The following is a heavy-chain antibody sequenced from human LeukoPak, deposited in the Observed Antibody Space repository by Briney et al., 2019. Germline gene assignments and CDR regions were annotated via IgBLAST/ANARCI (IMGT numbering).Heavy chain of an antibody. CDR3: ARYRYKTGELDY. V-gene: IGHV4-34*01. J-gene: IGHJ4*02. CDR2: IHPGGTT. CDR1: GGSFADFY. D-gene: IGHD3-16*02. Sequence: PSETLSLTCAVFGGSFADFYWAYVRQPPGEGLEWIGEIHPGGTTNYNPSLTRRVTMSVDTSKNQFSLRLTSVTAADTAVYFCARYRYKTGELDYWGQGTLVTVSS.